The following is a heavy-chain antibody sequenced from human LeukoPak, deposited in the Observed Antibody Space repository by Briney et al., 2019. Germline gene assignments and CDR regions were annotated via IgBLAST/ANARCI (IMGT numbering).Heavy chain of an antibody. J-gene: IGHJ4*02. CDR2: MHSGGST. V-gene: IGHV3-53*01. CDR1: GFIVSNSY. Sequence: QSGGSLRLSCAASGFIVSNSYMNWVRQTPGKGPEWVSVMHSGGSTYYSDSVKGRFTISRDNAKNTLYLQMNSLRAEDTAVYYCARDRPYSTSWYSFDSWGQGTLVTVSS. CDR3: ARDRPYSTSWYSFDS. D-gene: IGHD6-13*01.